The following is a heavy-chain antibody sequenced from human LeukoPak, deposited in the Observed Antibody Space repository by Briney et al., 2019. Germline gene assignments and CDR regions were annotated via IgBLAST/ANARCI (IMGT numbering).Heavy chain of an antibody. CDR3: ARVWYGGNSGSPFGY. CDR1: GYTFTGYY. Sequence: ASVKVSCKASGYTFTGYYIHWVRQAPGQGLEWMGWINPNSDGTNYAQKFQGRVTMTRDTSISTAYMELSRLRSDDTAVYYCARVWYGGNSGSPFGYWGQGTLVTVSS. D-gene: IGHD4-23*01. J-gene: IGHJ4*02. V-gene: IGHV1-2*02. CDR2: INPNSDGT.